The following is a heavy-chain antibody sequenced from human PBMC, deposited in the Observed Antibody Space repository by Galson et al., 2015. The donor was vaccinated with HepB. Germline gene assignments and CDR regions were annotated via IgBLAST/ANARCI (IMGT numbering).Heavy chain of an antibody. CDR1: GFTFSSYA. CDR2: ISYDGSNK. V-gene: IGHV3-30*04. CDR3: ASPKGSSSWPGVGY. J-gene: IGHJ4*02. Sequence: SLRLSCAASGFTFSSYAMHWVRQAPGKGLEWVAVISYDGSNKYYADSVKGRFTISRDNSKNTLYLQMNSLRAEDTAVYYCASPKGSSSWPGVGYWGQGTLVTVSS. D-gene: IGHD6-13*01.